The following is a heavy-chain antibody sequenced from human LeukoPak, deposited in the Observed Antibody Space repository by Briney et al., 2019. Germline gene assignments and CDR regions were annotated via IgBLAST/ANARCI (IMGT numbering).Heavy chain of an antibody. V-gene: IGHV4-34*01. Sequence: PSETLSLTCAVYGGSFSGYYWSWIRQPPGKGLEWIGEINHSGSTNYNPSLKSRVTISVDTSKNQFSLKLSSVTAADTAVYCCARQRRALYYYDSSGQFLFDYWGQGTLVTVSS. CDR2: INHSGST. CDR3: ARQRRALYYYDSSGQFLFDY. CDR1: GGSFSGYY. D-gene: IGHD3-22*01. J-gene: IGHJ4*02.